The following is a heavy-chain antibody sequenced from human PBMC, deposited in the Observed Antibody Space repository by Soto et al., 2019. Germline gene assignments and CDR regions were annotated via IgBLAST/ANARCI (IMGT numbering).Heavy chain of an antibody. CDR3: ASVSSGRYFVDY. V-gene: IGHV4-31*03. CDR2: IYYSGST. J-gene: IGHJ4*02. CDR1: GGSISSGSYY. D-gene: IGHD3-10*01. Sequence: QVQLQESGPGLVKPSQTLSLTCTVSGGSISSGSYYWSWIRQHPGKGLEWIGYIYYSGSTYYNPSLKSRVTMSVYTSKNQFSLKLSSVTVADTAVYYCASVSSGRYFVDYWGQGTLVTVSS.